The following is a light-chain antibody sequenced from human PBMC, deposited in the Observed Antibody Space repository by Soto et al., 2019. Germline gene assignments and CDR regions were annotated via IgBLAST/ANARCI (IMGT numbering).Light chain of an antibody. Sequence: QSALTQPAAVSGSPGQSITISCTGTSSDVGGYDDVSWYQQYPDKAPKLMIFDVSNRPSGVSNRFSGSKSGNTASLTISGLQTEDEADYYCSAYAGSSVLFGGGTKLTVL. CDR3: SAYAGSSVL. CDR1: SSDVGGYDD. CDR2: DVS. J-gene: IGLJ2*01. V-gene: IGLV2-14*03.